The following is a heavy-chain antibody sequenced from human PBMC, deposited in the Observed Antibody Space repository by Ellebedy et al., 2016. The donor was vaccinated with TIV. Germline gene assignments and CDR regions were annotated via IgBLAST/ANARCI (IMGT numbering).Heavy chain of an antibody. Sequence: ASVKVSCKASGYTFTSHGISWVRQAPGQGLEWMGWTSAYNGNTDFAQKLQGRVTMTTDTSTSTAYLELRSLRSDDTAVYYCARGGLGATTLTDYWGQGTLVTVSS. CDR1: GYTFTSHG. CDR3: ARGGLGATTLTDY. V-gene: IGHV1-18*04. J-gene: IGHJ4*02. CDR2: TSAYNGNT. D-gene: IGHD1-26*01.